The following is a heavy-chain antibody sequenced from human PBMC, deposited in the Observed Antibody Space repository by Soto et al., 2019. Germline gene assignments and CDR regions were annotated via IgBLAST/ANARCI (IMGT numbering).Heavy chain of an antibody. CDR2: IKQDGSKK. Sequence: VGSLRLSCATSGFTFSSFWMSWVRQAPGKGLEWVANIKQDGSKKYYVDSVKGRFTISRENAKNSMHLQMNSLRAEDTAVYYCARAPWNVDRWGQGTLVTVSS. CDR3: ARAPWNVDR. D-gene: IGHD1-1*01. J-gene: IGHJ4*02. V-gene: IGHV3-7*03. CDR1: GFTFSSFW.